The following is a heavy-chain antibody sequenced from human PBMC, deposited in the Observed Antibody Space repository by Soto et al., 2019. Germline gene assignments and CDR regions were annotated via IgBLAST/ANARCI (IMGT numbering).Heavy chain of an antibody. CDR2: IYYSGST. Sequence: ESLSLSGPVSGVSISSYYWSWIRQPPGKGPEWIGYIYYSGSTNYNPSLKSRVTISVDTSKNQFTLKLSSVTAADTAVYYCATGGSGSYYLFFDYWGQGTLVT. J-gene: IGHJ4*02. V-gene: IGHV4-59*01. CDR1: GVSISSYY. D-gene: IGHD3-10*01. CDR3: ATGGSGSYYLFFDY.